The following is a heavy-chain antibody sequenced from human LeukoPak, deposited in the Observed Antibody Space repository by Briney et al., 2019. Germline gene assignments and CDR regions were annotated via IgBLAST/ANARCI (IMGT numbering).Heavy chain of an antibody. D-gene: IGHD2-2*01. Sequence: GESLKISCKGSGYSFTSYWIGWVRQMPGKGLEWMGIIYPGDSDTRYSPSFQGQVTISADKSISTAYLQWSSLKASDTAMYYCARQGCSSTSCQEDEFDYWGQGTPVTVSS. CDR2: IYPGDSDT. J-gene: IGHJ4*02. CDR3: ARQGCSSTSCQEDEFDY. CDR1: GYSFTSYW. V-gene: IGHV5-51*01.